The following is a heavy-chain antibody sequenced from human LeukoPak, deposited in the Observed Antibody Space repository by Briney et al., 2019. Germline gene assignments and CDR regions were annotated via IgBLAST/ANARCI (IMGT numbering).Heavy chain of an antibody. CDR1: GGSISSGGYY. D-gene: IGHD5-12*01. CDR3: ARDRSPYDPFDY. J-gene: IGHJ4*02. Sequence: SETLSLTCTVSGGSISSGGYYWSWIRQHPGKGLEWIGYIYYSGSTYYNPSLKSRVTISVDTSKNQFSLKLSSVTAADTAVYYCARDRSPYDPFDYWGQGTLVTVSS. V-gene: IGHV4-31*03. CDR2: IYYSGST.